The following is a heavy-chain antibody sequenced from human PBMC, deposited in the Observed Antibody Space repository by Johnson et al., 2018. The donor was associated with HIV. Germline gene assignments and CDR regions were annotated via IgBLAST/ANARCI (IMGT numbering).Heavy chain of an antibody. CDR2: FRYDGSSK. Sequence: QVQLVESGGGVVQPGGSLRLSCAASGFILSTFGMHWVRQAPGKGLEWVAFFRYDGSSKYYGDPVNGRFTIYRDESKNTLFLEMDSLRPEDTALYYCARESRSGTGNVPGRHALDVWGQGTMVTVSS. CDR3: ARESRSGTGNVPGRHALDV. J-gene: IGHJ3*01. V-gene: IGHV3-30*02. CDR1: GFILSTFG. D-gene: IGHD1-1*01.